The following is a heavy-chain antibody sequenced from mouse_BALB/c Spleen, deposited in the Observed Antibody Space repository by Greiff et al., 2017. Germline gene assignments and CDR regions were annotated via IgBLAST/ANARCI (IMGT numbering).Heavy chain of an antibody. CDR3: ARRIYDGYYWYFDV. D-gene: IGHD2-3*01. Sequence: QVQLQQSGAELARPGASVKLSCKASGYTFTSYWMQWVKQRPGQGLEWIGAIYPGDGDTRYTQKFKGKATLTADKSSSTAYMQLSSLASEDSAVYYCARRIYDGYYWYFDVWGAGTTVTVSS. J-gene: IGHJ1*01. CDR2: IYPGDGDT. CDR1: GYTFTSYW. V-gene: IGHV1-87*01.